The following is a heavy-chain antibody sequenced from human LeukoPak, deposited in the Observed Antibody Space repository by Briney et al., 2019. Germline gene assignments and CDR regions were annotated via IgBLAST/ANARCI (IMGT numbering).Heavy chain of an antibody. CDR1: GFTFSSYA. D-gene: IGHD3-9*01. CDR2: INHSGST. CDR3: ARLGLRYFDWLPITANYFDY. Sequence: GSLRLSCAASGFTFSSYAMSWVRQAPGKGLEWIGEINHSGSTNYNPSLKSRVTISVDTSKNQFSLKLSSVTAADTAVYYCARLGLRYFDWLPITANYFDYWGQGTLVTVSS. J-gene: IGHJ4*02. V-gene: IGHV4-34*01.